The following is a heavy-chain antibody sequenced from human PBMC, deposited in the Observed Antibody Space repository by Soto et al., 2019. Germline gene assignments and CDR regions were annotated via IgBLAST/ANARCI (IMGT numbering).Heavy chain of an antibody. Sequence: TLSLTCTVSGGSISSGDYYWSWIRQPPGKGLEWIGYIYYSGSTYYNPSLKSRVTISVDTSKNQFSLKLSSVTAADTAVYYCARDLKRYYDSSGYFDYWGQGTLVTVSS. CDR1: GGSISSGDYY. D-gene: IGHD3-22*01. V-gene: IGHV4-30-4*01. J-gene: IGHJ4*02. CDR3: ARDLKRYYDSSGYFDY. CDR2: IYYSGST.